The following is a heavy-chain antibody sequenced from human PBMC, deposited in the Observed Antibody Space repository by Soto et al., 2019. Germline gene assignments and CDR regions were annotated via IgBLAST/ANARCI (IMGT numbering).Heavy chain of an antibody. V-gene: IGHV3-15*01. D-gene: IGHD3-16*01. Sequence: GWSLRLSCAASGFTFSNAWMSWVRQAPGKGLEWVGRINSKTDGGTTDYAAPVKGRFTISRDDSKNTLYLQMNSLKTEDTAVYYCTTANNYAYTGQNYYYYYMDVWGKGTTVTVSS. CDR1: GFTFSNAW. CDR2: INSKTDGGTT. CDR3: TTANNYAYTGQNYYYYYMDV. J-gene: IGHJ6*03.